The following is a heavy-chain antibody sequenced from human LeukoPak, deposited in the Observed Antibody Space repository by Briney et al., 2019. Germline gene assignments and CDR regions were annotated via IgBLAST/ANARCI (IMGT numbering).Heavy chain of an antibody. J-gene: IGHJ3*02. CDR2: TYYRSKWYN. Sequence: SQTLSLTCAISGDSVSSNSAAWNWIRQSPSRSLEWLGRTYYRSKWYNDYAVSVKSRITINPDTSKNQFSLQLNSVTPEDTAVYYCARVLGYCSSTSCFWAFDIWGQGTMVTVSS. CDR3: ARVLGYCSSTSCFWAFDI. D-gene: IGHD2-2*01. V-gene: IGHV6-1*01. CDR1: GDSVSSNSAA.